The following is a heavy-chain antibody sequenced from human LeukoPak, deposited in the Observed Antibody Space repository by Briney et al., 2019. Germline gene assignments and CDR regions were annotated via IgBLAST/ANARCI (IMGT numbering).Heavy chain of an antibody. Sequence: GGSLRLSCAASGFTFSSYSMNWVRQAPGKGLEWVSSISSSSSYIYYADSVKGRFTISRDNAKNSLYLQMNSLRTEDTALYYCAKDSRPGQWLVTGLDYWGQGTLVTVSS. V-gene: IGHV3-21*04. CDR3: AKDSRPGQWLVTGLDY. CDR2: ISSSSSYI. CDR1: GFTFSSYS. J-gene: IGHJ4*02. D-gene: IGHD6-19*01.